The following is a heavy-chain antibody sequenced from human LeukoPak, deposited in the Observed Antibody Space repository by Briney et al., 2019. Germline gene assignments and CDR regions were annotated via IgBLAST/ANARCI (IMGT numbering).Heavy chain of an antibody. V-gene: IGHV3-53*01. Sequence: GGSLRLSCAASGFTVSSNYMSWVRQAPGKGLEWVSVIYSGGSTYYADSVKGRFTISRDNAKNSLYLQMNSLRAEDTAVYYCARARDYDILDYWGQGTLVTVSS. D-gene: IGHD3-9*01. CDR2: IYSGGST. CDR1: GFTVSSNY. J-gene: IGHJ4*02. CDR3: ARARDYDILDY.